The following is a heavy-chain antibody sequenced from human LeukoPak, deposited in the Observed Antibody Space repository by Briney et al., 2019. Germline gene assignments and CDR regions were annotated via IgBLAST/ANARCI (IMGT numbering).Heavy chain of an antibody. D-gene: IGHD2-2*01. CDR1: GFSLSINA. CDR2: LSRDADKT. V-gene: IGHV3-23*01. Sequence: GGSLRLSCAVSGFSLSINAMCWVRQAPGKGLEWVSGLSRDADKTYYADSVQGRFTISRDTSKNTLYLQMDTLRVEDTAIYYCAKGEVPNDYWGQGTLVTVSS. J-gene: IGHJ4*02. CDR3: AKGEVPNDY.